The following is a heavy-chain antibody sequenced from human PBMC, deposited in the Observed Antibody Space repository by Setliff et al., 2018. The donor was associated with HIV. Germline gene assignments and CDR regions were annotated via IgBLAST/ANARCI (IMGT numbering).Heavy chain of an antibody. D-gene: IGHD2-21*02. CDR2: IYTSGST. V-gene: IGHV4-61*02. CDR3: ARHDGTYCGGDCYLLGYFDL. CDR1: GGSISSGSYY. Sequence: SETLSLTCTVSGGSISSGSYYWSWIRQPAGKGLEWIGRIYTSGSTNFNPSLKSRVTISVDTSKNQFSLNLSSVTAADTAVYYCARHDGTYCGGDCYLLGYFDLWGRGTLVTSPQ. J-gene: IGHJ2*01.